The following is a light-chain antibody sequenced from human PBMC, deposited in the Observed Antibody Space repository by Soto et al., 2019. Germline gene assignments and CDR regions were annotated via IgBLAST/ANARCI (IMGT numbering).Light chain of an antibody. CDR2: EVS. J-gene: IGLJ1*01. Sequence: QSALTQPPSASGSPGQSVTISCTGTSSDVGGYNYVSWYQQHPGKAPKLMIYEVSKRPSGVPGRFSGSKSGNTASLTVSGLQAEDEADYYCSSYAGSNASFGTRTKVTVL. CDR1: SSDVGGYNY. V-gene: IGLV2-8*01. CDR3: SSYAGSNAS.